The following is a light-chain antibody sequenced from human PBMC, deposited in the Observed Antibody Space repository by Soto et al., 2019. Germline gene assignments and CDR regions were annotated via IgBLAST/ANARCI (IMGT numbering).Light chain of an antibody. CDR3: QPSYSAPQT. CDR2: AQS. CDR1: QHISDY. J-gene: IGKJ1*01. Sequence: DIQMTQSPSSLSASVGDRVTITCRASQHISDYINWYQQKPGKAPKLLIYAQSNLQSGVPSRFTGSRSGTAFSPTITSLQVEDFDTYYCQPSYSAPQTLGQGTKVDIK. V-gene: IGKV1-39*01.